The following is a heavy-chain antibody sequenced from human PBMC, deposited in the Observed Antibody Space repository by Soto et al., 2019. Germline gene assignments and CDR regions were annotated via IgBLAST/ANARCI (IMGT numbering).Heavy chain of an antibody. CDR2: IYSGGAI. Sequence: GGSLRLSCAASGFTVSSNYMSWVHQTPGKGLEWVSLIYSGGAIVYADSVMGRFTVSRDNSRNTLYLQMNSLRAEDTAVYFCARDFGSDATGYYGMDVWGQGTTVTVSS. J-gene: IGHJ6*02. CDR3: ARDFGSDATGYYGMDV. D-gene: IGHD3-10*01. CDR1: GFTVSSNY. V-gene: IGHV3-66*01.